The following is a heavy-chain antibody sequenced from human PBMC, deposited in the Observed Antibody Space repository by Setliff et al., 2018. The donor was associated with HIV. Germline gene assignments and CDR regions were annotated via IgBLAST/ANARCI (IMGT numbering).Heavy chain of an antibody. J-gene: IGHJ4*02. V-gene: IGHV4-38-2*01. Sequence: PSETLSLTCAVSGYSIRSGYYWGWIRQSPGKGLEWIGTMFRTGTSYYNPSLTSRVTISQDTPKNQFSLELTSVTAADTAVYYCATVDGTRYLDYWGQGKLVTVSS. CDR3: ATVDGTRYLDY. CDR1: GYSIRSGYY. D-gene: IGHD1-1*01. CDR2: MFRTGTS.